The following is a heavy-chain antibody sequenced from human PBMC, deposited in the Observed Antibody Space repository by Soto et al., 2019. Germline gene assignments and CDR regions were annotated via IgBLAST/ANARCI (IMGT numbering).Heavy chain of an antibody. Sequence: QVQLVQSGAEVKKPGASVKVSCNAAGYTFTSYGISWVRQATGQGREWMGWISPYNGNTNFTQKLQGRVKMTTDTSTSTAYMELRSLRSDDTAVYYCARDREYNWNYNWFDPWGQGTLLTVSS. CDR2: ISPYNGNT. D-gene: IGHD1-7*01. CDR1: GYTFTSYG. CDR3: ARDREYNWNYNWFDP. V-gene: IGHV1-18*01. J-gene: IGHJ5*02.